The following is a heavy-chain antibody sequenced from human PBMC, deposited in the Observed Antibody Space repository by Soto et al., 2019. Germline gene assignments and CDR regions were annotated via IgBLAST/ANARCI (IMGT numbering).Heavy chain of an antibody. D-gene: IGHD3-3*01. V-gene: IGHV3-48*01. CDR2: ISSSSSII. CDR3: ARGQSYDFWSGYYGSVSWLDH. Sequence: EVQLVESGGGLVQPGGSLRLSCAASGFTFSSYSMNWVRQAPGKWLEWVSYISSSSSIIYYADSVKGRFTISRDNAKNSLYLQLNSLRAEDTAVYYCARGQSYDFWSGYYGSVSWLDHWGQGTLVTVSS. CDR1: GFTFSSYS. J-gene: IGHJ5*01.